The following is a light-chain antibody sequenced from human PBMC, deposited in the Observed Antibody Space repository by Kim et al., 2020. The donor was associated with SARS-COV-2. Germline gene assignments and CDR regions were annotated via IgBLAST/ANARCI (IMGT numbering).Light chain of an antibody. Sequence: EIVLMQSPGPMSLSPGERATLSCRASQSVSSSYLAWFQQKPGQAPRLLIYAASSRATGIPDRFSGSGSGTDFILTVSRLEPEDFAVYYCQQYGTSPYTFGQGTKLEI. CDR2: AAS. CDR3: QQYGTSPYT. V-gene: IGKV3-20*01. CDR1: QSVSSSY. J-gene: IGKJ2*01.